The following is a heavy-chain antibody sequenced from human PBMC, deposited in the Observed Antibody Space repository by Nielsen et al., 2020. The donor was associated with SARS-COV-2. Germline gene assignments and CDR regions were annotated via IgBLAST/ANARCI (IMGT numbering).Heavy chain of an antibody. CDR2: ISSSSSYI. CDR1: GFTFSSYS. Sequence: GGSLRLSCAASGFTFSSYSMNWVRQAPGKGLEWVSSISSSSSYIYYADSVKGRFTISRDNAKNSLYLQMNSLRAEDTAVYYCARLGTAAGLDYWGQGTWSPSPQ. CDR3: ARLGTAAGLDY. J-gene: IGHJ4*02. V-gene: IGHV3-21*01. D-gene: IGHD6-13*01.